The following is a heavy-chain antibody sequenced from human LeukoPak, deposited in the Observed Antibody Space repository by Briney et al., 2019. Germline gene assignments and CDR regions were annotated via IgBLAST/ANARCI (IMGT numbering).Heavy chain of an antibody. Sequence: GGPLRLSCAASGLSFSSYGMHCVRQAPGKGLEWVAVIWYDGSNKYYADSVKGRFTISRDSSKNTLYLQMNGLRAEDTAVYYCAKQGPPAVGIYDYWGQGTLVTVSS. D-gene: IGHD6-13*01. V-gene: IGHV3-33*06. CDR3: AKQGPPAVGIYDY. CDR1: GLSFSSYG. J-gene: IGHJ4*02. CDR2: IWYDGSNK.